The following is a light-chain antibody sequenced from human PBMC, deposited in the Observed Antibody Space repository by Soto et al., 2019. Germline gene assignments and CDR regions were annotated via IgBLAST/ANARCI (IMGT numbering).Light chain of an antibody. CDR1: SSDAGGHNA. CDR3: NSFRVNRLYV. V-gene: IGLV2-14*01. CDR2: EVT. Sequence: QSVLAQPASVSGSPGQTITISCTGTSSDAGGHNAVSWYQHHPGKAPKLIIYEVTHRPAGISDRFSASKSGNTASLTISGLQAEDEADYYCNSFRVNRLYVFGTGTKVTVL. J-gene: IGLJ1*01.